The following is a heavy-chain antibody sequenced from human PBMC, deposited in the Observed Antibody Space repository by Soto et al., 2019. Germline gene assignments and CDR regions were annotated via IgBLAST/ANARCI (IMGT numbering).Heavy chain of an antibody. CDR2: ISYDGSNK. J-gene: IGHJ4*02. CDR1: GFTFSSYG. D-gene: IGHD2-21*02. Sequence: AGSLSLSCAASGFTFSSYGMHWVRQAPGKGLEWVAVISYDGSNKYYADSVKGRFTISRDNSKNTLYLQMNSLRAEDTAVYYCANWGCCGGDCYRDYWGPGTLVTV. V-gene: IGHV3-30*18. CDR3: ANWGCCGGDCYRDY.